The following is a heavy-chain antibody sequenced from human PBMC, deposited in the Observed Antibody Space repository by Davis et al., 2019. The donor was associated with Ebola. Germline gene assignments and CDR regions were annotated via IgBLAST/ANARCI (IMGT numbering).Heavy chain of an antibody. J-gene: IGHJ2*01. CDR2: IRSKAYGGTT. CDR1: GFTFGDYG. V-gene: IGHV3-49*03. Sequence: PGGSLRLSCTASGFTFGDYGMSWFCQAPGKGLEWVGFIRSKAYGGTTEYAASVKGRFTISRDDSKSIAYMQMNSLKTEDTAVYYCSSEAAAGLKYFDLWGRGTLVTVSS. CDR3: SSEAAAGLKYFDL. D-gene: IGHD6-13*01.